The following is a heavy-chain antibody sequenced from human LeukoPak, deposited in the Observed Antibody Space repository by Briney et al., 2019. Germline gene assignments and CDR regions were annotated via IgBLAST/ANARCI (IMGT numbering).Heavy chain of an antibody. CDR2: INAGNGNT. J-gene: IGHJ3*02. CDR3: ARGWLYGYYRDAFDI. V-gene: IGHV1-3*03. CDR1: EYTFTNFA. Sequence: GASVKISCKASEYTFTNFAMHWVRQAPGQRLEWMGWINAGNGNTKYSKEFQGRVTITTDTSATTAYMELSSLRSEDMAVYYCARGWLYGYYRDAFDIWGQGTVVTVSS. D-gene: IGHD3-10*01.